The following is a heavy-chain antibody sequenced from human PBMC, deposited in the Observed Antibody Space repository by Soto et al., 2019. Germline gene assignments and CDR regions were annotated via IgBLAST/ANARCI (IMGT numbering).Heavy chain of an antibody. Sequence: QVQLQQWGAGLLKPSETLSLTCAVYGGSFSGYYWSWIRQPPGKGLEWIGEINHSGSTNYNPSLKRRVTISVDPSQNQFSLKVRSVTAAETAVYYCARGGGRMFDYWGRGTLVTVSS. CDR1: GGSFSGYY. CDR2: INHSGST. J-gene: IGHJ4*02. D-gene: IGHD3-16*01. V-gene: IGHV4-34*01. CDR3: ARGGGRMFDY.